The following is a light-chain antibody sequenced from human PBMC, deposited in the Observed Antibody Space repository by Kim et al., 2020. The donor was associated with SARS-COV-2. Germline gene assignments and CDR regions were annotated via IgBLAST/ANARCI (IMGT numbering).Light chain of an antibody. CDR3: QKCDSAPWT. J-gene: IGKJ1*01. CDR1: QDISNY. V-gene: IGKV1-27*01. CDR2: AAS. Sequence: DIQMTQSPSSLSASVGDRVTITCRASQDISNYLAWFQLKPGKAPKLLIYAASALQPGVPSRLSGSGSGTDFTLTVTSLQPEDVATYYCQKCDSAPWTFGQGTKVEIK.